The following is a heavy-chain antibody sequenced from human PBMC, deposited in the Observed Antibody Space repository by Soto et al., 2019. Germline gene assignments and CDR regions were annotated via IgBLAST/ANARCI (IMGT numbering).Heavy chain of an antibody. D-gene: IGHD5-18*01. CDR1: GFTFSDYY. V-gene: IGHV3-11*06. J-gene: IGHJ4*02. CDR3: ARYIYGYVDY. Sequence: PGGSLRLSCAASGFTFSDYYMSWIRQAPGKGLEWVSYISSSISYTNYADSVKGRFTISRDNAKNSLYLQMNSLRAEDTAVYYCARYIYGYVDYWGQGTLVTVPS. CDR2: ISSSISYT.